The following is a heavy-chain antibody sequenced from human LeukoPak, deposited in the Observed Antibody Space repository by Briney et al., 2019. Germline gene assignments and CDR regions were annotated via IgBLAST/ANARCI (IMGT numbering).Heavy chain of an antibody. CDR3: ARDLCSGGSCYSGYFDY. CDR2: ISSSGSTI. D-gene: IGHD2-15*01. Sequence: GSLRLSCAASGFTFSSYEMNWVRQAPGKGLEWVSYISSSGSTIYYADSVKGQFTISRDNAKNSLYLQMNSLRAEDTAVYYCARDLCSGGSCYSGYFDYWGQGTLVTVSS. V-gene: IGHV3-48*03. CDR1: GFTFSSYE. J-gene: IGHJ4*02.